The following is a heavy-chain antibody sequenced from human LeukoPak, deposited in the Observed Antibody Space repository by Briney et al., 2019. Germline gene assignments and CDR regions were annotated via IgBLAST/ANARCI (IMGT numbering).Heavy chain of an antibody. CDR3: ARRLSNYYDSSGYHLGDY. J-gene: IGHJ4*02. Sequence: GGSLRLSCAASGFTFSSYGMHWVRQAPGKGLEWVAVIWYDGSNKYYADSVKGRFTISRDNSKNTLYLQMNSLRAEDTAVYYCARRLSNYYDSSGYHLGDYWGQGTLVTVSS. CDR2: IWYDGSNK. V-gene: IGHV3-33*01. CDR1: GFTFSSYG. D-gene: IGHD3-22*01.